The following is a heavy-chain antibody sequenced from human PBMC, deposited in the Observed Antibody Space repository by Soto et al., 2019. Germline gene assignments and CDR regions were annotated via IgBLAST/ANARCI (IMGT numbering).Heavy chain of an antibody. Sequence: QVQLVESGGSVVQPGRSLRLSCAVSGFTFSTYGMHWVRQAPGKGLEWVAVIWGDGSNKYHADSVKGRFTISRDNTKNILYLEMNSLRAEDGAVYYCVRVFGAYYFYSWGQGTLVTVS. CDR3: VRVFGAYYFYS. J-gene: IGHJ4*02. CDR1: GFTFSTYG. CDR2: IWGDGSNK. D-gene: IGHD3-3*01. V-gene: IGHV3-33*01.